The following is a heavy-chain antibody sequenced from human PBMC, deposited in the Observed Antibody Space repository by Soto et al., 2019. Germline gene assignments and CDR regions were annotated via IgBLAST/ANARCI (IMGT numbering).Heavy chain of an antibody. Sequence: QVQLVQSGAEVKKPGASVKVSCKASGYTFTSYAMHWVRQAPGQRLEWMGWINAGNGNTKYSQKFQGRVTITRDTSASKAYMELSSMRSEDTAVYYCARVGAIAVAGPFDYWGQGTLVTVSS. CDR2: INAGNGNT. CDR1: GYTFTSYA. V-gene: IGHV1-3*01. CDR3: ARVGAIAVAGPFDY. D-gene: IGHD6-19*01. J-gene: IGHJ4*02.